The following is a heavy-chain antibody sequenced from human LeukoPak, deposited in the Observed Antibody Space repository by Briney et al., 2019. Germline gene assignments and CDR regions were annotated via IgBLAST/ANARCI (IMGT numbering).Heavy chain of an antibody. CDR1: GFSPSGIR. Sequence: PGGSRRLSCAASGFSPSGIRMSSGRQAPGKGLEWVANIKQDGSEKYYVDSVKGRFTNSRDNAKNSLYLQMNSLRAKDRAEDYCASEGGATSGWFDPWGQGTLVTVSS. CDR3: ASEGGATSGWFDP. V-gene: IGHV3-7*01. J-gene: IGHJ5*02. CDR2: IKQDGSEK. D-gene: IGHD1-26*01.